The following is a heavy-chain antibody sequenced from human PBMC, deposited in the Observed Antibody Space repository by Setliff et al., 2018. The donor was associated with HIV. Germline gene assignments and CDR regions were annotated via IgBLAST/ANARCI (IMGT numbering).Heavy chain of an antibody. D-gene: IGHD1-20*01. CDR2: IFYTGST. Sequence: SETLSLTCSVSGVSTSSSTYYWGWIRQPPGKGLEWIGYIFYTGSTYYNPSLKSRVTISVDTSKNQFSLRLTSVTAADTAVYYCVRHAGARIGISDAFDIWGQGSMVTVSS. V-gene: IGHV4-39*01. CDR1: GVSTSSSTYY. J-gene: IGHJ3*02. CDR3: VRHAGARIGISDAFDI.